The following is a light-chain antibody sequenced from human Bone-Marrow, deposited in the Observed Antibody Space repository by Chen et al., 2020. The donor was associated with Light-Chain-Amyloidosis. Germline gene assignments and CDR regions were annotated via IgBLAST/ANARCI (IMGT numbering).Light chain of an antibody. CDR2: WAS. CDR1: QSVLYSSNNKNY. V-gene: IGKV4-1*01. Sequence: DIVMTQSPDSLAVSLGERATIKCKSSQSVLYSSNNKNYLAWYQQKPGQPPKLLIYWASTRESGVPDRVSGSGSGTDFTRTISSLQAEDVAVYYCQQYFSNPRTFGQGTKVEI. J-gene: IGKJ1*01. CDR3: QQYFSNPRT.